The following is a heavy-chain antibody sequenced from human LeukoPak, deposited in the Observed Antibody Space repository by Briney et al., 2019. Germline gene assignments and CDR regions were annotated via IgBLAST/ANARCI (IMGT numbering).Heavy chain of an antibody. CDR3: TRDQTPYY. Sequence: PGGTLRLSCAASGFTFSSYGMSWVRQAPGKGLEWVSAISGSGGSTYYADSVKGRFTISRDNSKNTLYLQMNSLRVDDTAVYYCTRDQTPYYWGQGTLVTVSS. V-gene: IGHV3-23*01. CDR1: GFTFSSYG. CDR2: ISGSGGST. J-gene: IGHJ4*02.